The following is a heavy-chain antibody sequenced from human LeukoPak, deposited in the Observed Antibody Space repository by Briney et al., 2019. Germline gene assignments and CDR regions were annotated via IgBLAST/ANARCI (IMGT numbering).Heavy chain of an antibody. CDR3: AKDSSGGDYEYFQH. CDR1: GGSFSGYY. J-gene: IGHJ1*01. D-gene: IGHD4-17*01. V-gene: IGHV4-34*01. CDR2: INHSGST. Sequence: SETLSLTCAVYGGSFSGYYWSWIRQPPGKGLEWIGEINHSGSTNYNPSLKSRVTISVDTSKNQFSLKLSSVTAADTAVYYCAKDSSGGDYEYFQHWGQGTLVTVSS.